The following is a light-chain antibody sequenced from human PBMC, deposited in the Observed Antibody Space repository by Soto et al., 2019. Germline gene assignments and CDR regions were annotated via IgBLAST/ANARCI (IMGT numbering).Light chain of an antibody. CDR1: SGYPNYA. V-gene: IGLV4-69*01. J-gene: IGLJ3*02. CDR2: INTDGSH. Sequence: QSVLTQSPSASASLGASVKLTCTLSSGYPNYAIAWHQQQPERGPRYLMRINTDGSHTKGDGIPDRFSGSSSGAERYLTISSLQSEDEADYYCQTWGTGILVFGGGTKLTVL. CDR3: QTWGTGILV.